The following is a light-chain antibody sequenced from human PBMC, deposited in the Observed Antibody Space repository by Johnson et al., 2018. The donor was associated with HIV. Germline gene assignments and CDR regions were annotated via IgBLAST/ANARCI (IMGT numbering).Light chain of an antibody. CDR3: GTWDSSLSAYV. CDR2: DNN. Sequence: HSVLTQAPSVSAAPGQKVTISCYGSSSNIGRNYVSWYQQLPGTAPKLLIFDNNKRPSGIPDRFSASKSGTSATLGITGLQPGDEADYYCGTWDSSLSAYVFGTGTKVTVL. CDR1: SSNIGRNY. V-gene: IGLV1-51*01. J-gene: IGLJ1*01.